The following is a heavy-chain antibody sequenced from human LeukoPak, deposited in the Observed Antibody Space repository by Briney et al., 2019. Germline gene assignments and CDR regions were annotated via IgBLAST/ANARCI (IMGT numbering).Heavy chain of an antibody. D-gene: IGHD6-13*01. V-gene: IGHV4-34*01. J-gene: IGHJ4*02. CDR3: ARTRQYSSSWCSGYYFDY. CDR2: INHSGST. Sequence: PSETLSLTCAVHGGSFSGYYWSWIRQPPGKGLEWIGEINHSGSTNYNPSLKSRVTISVDTSKNQFSLKLSSVTAADTAVYYCARTRQYSSSWCSGYYFDYWGQGTLVTVSS. CDR1: GGSFSGYY.